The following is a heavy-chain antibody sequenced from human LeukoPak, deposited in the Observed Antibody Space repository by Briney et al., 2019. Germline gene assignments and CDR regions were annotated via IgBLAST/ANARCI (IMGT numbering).Heavy chain of an antibody. D-gene: IGHD3-22*01. CDR2: IIPIFGTA. CDR3: ASTSITYYYDSSGYYLGY. J-gene: IGHJ4*02. CDR1: GGTFSSYA. V-gene: IGHV1-69*13. Sequence: SVKVSCKASGGTFSSYAISWVRQAPGQGLEWMGGIIPIFGTANYAQKFQGRVTITADESTSTAYMELSSLRSEDTAVYYCASTSITYYYDSSGYYLGYWGQGTLVTVSS.